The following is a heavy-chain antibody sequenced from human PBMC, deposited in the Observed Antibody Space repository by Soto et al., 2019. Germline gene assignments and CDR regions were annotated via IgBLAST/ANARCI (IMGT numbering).Heavy chain of an antibody. D-gene: IGHD1-1*01. CDR2: ISAHNGNT. Sequence: QVHLVQSGAEVKKPGASVKVSCKGSGYAFTTYGITWVRQAPGQGLEWMGWISAHNGNTNYAQKLQGRVTVTRDTSTSTAYMELRSPRSDDTAVYYCARGRYGDYWGQGAPVTLSS. J-gene: IGHJ4*02. V-gene: IGHV1-18*01. CDR3: ARGRYGDY. CDR1: GYAFTTYG.